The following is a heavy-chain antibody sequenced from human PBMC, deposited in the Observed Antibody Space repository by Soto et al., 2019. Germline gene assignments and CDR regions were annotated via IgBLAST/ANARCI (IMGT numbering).Heavy chain of an antibody. Sequence: SETLSLTCAVSGESISSGYYWAWIRQPPGKWLEWIGEIQHNGSANYSPSLKSRVTIALDTSKNQFSLNLNSVTAADTAVYYCARGRKKRHFYNYGLDVWGQGTTVTVSS. CDR3: ARGRKKRHFYNYGLDV. J-gene: IGHJ6*02. CDR2: IQHNGSA. V-gene: IGHV4-38-2*01. CDR1: GESISSGYY.